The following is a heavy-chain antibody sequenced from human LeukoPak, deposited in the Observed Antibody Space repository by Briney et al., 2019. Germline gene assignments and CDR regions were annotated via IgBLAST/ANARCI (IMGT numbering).Heavy chain of an antibody. CDR3: ARDNYDSSGYYYNFDS. V-gene: IGHV3-74*01. CDR2: ISSDGSST. Sequence: GGSLRLSCAAPGFTFSSHWVHWVRQAPGMGVAWGSRISSDGSSTSFADSVKGRFTISRDNARNTLYLQMSSLRAEDTAVYYCARDNYDSSGYYYNFDSWGQGTLVTVSS. D-gene: IGHD3-22*01. CDR1: GFTFSSHW. J-gene: IGHJ4*02.